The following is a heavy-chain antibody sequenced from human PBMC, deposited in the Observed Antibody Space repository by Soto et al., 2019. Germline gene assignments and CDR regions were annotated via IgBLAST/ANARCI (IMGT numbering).Heavy chain of an antibody. D-gene: IGHD7-27*01. J-gene: IGHJ4*02. CDR1: GGSVSSGDHA. CDR2: SRSV. V-gene: IGHV4-61*08. CDR3: GRDNWGSIDY. Sequence: QMQLQESGPGLVKPSETLSLNCVVSGGSVSSGDHAWGWIRQPPGKGLEWLGYSRSVNYNPSLRSRVTISGDTAKNQFSLKLSSVTAADTAVYYCGRDNWGSIDYWGQGTQVTVSS.